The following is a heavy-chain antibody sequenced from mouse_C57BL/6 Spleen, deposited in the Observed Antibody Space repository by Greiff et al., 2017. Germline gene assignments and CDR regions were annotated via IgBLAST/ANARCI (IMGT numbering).Heavy chain of an antibody. J-gene: IGHJ1*03. CDR3: ARDYDGSSHWYFDV. CDR2: INPSTGGT. D-gene: IGHD1-1*01. V-gene: IGHV1-42*01. Sequence: VQLQQSGPELVKPGASVKISCKASGYSFTGYYMNWVKQSPEKSLEWIGEINPSTGGTTYNQKFKAKATLTVDKSSSTAYMQLKSLTSEDSAVYYCARDYDGSSHWYFDVWGTGTTVTVSS. CDR1: GYSFTGYY.